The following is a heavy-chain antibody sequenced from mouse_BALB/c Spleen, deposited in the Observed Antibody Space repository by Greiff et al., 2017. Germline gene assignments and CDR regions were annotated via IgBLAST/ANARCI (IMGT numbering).Heavy chain of an antibody. Sequence: VQLQQSGGDLVKPGGSLKLSCAASGFTFSSYGMSWVRQTPDKRLEWVATISSGGSYTYYPDSVKGRFTISRDNAKNTLYLQMSSLKSEDTAMYYCARRDYYGSSPRAMDYWGQGTSVTVSS. CDR1: GFTFSSYG. CDR3: ARRDYYGSSPRAMDY. V-gene: IGHV5-6*01. CDR2: ISSGGSYT. J-gene: IGHJ4*01. D-gene: IGHD1-1*01.